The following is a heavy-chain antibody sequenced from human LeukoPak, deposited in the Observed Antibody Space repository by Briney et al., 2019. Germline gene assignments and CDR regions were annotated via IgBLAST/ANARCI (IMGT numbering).Heavy chain of an antibody. CDR2: ISYSGST. CDR3: ARGRVPNY. D-gene: IGHD3-10*01. CDR1: GDSISNYY. J-gene: IGHJ4*02. V-gene: IGHV4-59*01. Sequence: SETLSLTCTVSGDSISNYYWSWIRQPPGKGLEWIGYISYSGSTNSNPSLYSRVTISIDMSKNQFSLRLSSVTAADRAVYYCARGRVPNYWGQGTLVTVSS.